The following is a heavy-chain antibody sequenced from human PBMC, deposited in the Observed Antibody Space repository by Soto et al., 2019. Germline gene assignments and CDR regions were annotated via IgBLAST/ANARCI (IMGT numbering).Heavy chain of an antibody. CDR2: IYSSATT. J-gene: IGHJ4*02. Sequence: PSETLSLTCTASGGSISSAGYNWAWIRQRPGKGLEWIGYIYSSATTYSNPSLKSRIAMSIDTSQNQFTLTLTSVTAADTAVYFCARGDWESYHQDSWGQGMLVTVSS. CDR3: ARGDWESYHQDS. V-gene: IGHV4-31*03. D-gene: IGHD1-26*01. CDR1: GGSISSAGYN.